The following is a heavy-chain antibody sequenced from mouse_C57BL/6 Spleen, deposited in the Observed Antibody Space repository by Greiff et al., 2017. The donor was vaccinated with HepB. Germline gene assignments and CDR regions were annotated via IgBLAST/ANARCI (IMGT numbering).Heavy chain of an antibody. J-gene: IGHJ1*03. CDR2: IWRGGST. CDR3: DEYSNCGYFDV. Sequence: QVQLKESGPGLVQPSQCLSITCTVSGFSLTSYGVHWVRQSPGKGLEWLGVIWRGGSTDYNAAFMSRLSITKDNSKSQVFFKMNSLQADDTAVYYCDEYSNCGYFDVWGTGTTVTVSS. D-gene: IGHD2-5*01. V-gene: IGHV2-5*01. CDR1: GFSLTSYG.